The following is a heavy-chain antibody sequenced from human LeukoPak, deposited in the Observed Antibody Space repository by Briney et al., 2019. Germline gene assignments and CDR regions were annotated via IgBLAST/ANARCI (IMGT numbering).Heavy chain of an antibody. CDR3: ARSFTDYGDYWGSWFDP. J-gene: IGHJ5*02. V-gene: IGHV1-8*02. CDR1: GGTFSSYA. Sequence: ASVKVSCKASGGTFSSYAISWVRQAPGQGLEWMGWMNPNSGNTGYAQKFQGRVTMTRNTSISTAYMELSSLRSEDTAVYYCARSFTDYGDYWGSWFDPWGQGTLVTVSS. D-gene: IGHD4-17*01. CDR2: MNPNSGNT.